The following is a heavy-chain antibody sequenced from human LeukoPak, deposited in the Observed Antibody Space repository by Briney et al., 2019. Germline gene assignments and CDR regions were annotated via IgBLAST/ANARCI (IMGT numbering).Heavy chain of an antibody. V-gene: IGHV1-8*01. CDR1: GYTFTSYD. J-gene: IGHJ6*02. CDR2: MNPNSGNT. D-gene: IGHD1-26*01. Sequence: GASVKVSCKASGYTFTSYDINWVGEAAGQGLEWMGGMNPNSGNTGYAQKFQGRVTMTRNTTISTAYMELSSLRSEDTAVYYCARPRYDGSYGYYYYGMDVWGQGTTVTVSS. CDR3: ARPRYDGSYGYYYYGMDV.